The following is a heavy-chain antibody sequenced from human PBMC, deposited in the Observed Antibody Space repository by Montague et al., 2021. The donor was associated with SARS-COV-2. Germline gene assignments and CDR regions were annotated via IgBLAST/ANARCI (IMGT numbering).Heavy chain of an antibody. J-gene: IGHJ6*02. V-gene: IGHV4-34*01. CDR1: GGSLSGYY. Sequence: SETLSLTCAVYGGSLSGYYWSWIRQPPGEGLEWIAEISHSGSTSYNPSLKSRVTISVDTSKNQFSLKLSSATAADTAVYYCARAPYRLLFVPRYYGMDVWGQGTTVTDSS. CDR3: ARAPYRLLFVPRYYGMDV. D-gene: IGHD2-2*01. CDR2: ISHSGST.